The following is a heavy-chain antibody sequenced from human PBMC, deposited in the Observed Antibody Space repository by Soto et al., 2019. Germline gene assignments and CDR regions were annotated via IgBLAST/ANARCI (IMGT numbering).Heavy chain of an antibody. D-gene: IGHD1-26*01. CDR2: ISGTGGDT. V-gene: IGHV3-23*01. CDR1: GFTFSRYS. Sequence: PGGSLRLSCAASGFTFSRYSISWVRQAPGKGLECVSSISGTGGDTFYADSEKGRFTISRDNSKNTLYLQMSSLRADDTALYYCAKDSALPYSGSYFDYWGQGALVTVSS. J-gene: IGHJ4*02. CDR3: AKDSALPYSGSYFDY.